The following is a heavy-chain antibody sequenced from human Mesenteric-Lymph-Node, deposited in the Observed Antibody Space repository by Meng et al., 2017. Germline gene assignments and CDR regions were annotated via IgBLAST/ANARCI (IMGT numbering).Heavy chain of an antibody. V-gene: IGHV1-46*01. J-gene: IGHJ3*01. Sequence: ASVKVSCKASGYAFTSSYMHWVRQAPGQGLEWMGIINPGAGSTTYAQQFQGRVTMTRDTSTSTVYMYLSSLRSDDTAVYYCARDYDSSGYYLRAFDFWGQGTMVTVSS. CDR3: ARDYDSSGYYLRAFDF. CDR1: GYAFTSSY. CDR2: INPGAGST. D-gene: IGHD3-22*01.